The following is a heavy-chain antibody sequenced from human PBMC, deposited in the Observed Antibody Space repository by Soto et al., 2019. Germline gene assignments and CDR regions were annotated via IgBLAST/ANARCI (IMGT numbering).Heavy chain of an antibody. J-gene: IGHJ4*02. Sequence: QVQLVQSGAEMKKPGSSVKVSCQSSGGTFNTYAMNWVRQAPGQGPEWMGDISPMFGAANYAPKFQGRVTIXXXXXXXXXXXXXXXXXXXXXXXXXCAREVQVHTPAFVYWGQGTLVTVSS. CDR1: GGTFNTYA. CDR2: ISPMFGAA. D-gene: IGHD1-26*01. V-gene: IGHV1-69*01. CDR3: AREVQVHTPAFVY.